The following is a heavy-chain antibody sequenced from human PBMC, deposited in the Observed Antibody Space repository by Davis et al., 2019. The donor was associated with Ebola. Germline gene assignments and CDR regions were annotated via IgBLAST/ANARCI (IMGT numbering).Heavy chain of an antibody. D-gene: IGHD6-13*01. V-gene: IGHV4-61*01. J-gene: IGHJ4*02. Sequence: PSETLSLTCTVSGGSVSSGSYYWSWIRQPPGKGLEWIGYIYYSGSTNYNPSLKSRVTISVDTSKNQFSLKLSSVTAADTAVYYCARGGLGPEIAAAEFFDYWGQGTLVTVSS. CDR1: GGSVSSGSYY. CDR3: ARGGLGPEIAAAEFFDY. CDR2: IYYSGST.